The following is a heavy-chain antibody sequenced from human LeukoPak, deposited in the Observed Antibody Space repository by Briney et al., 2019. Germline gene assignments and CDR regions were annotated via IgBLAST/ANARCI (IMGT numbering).Heavy chain of an antibody. D-gene: IGHD6-6*01. Sequence: PSETLSLTCIVSGGISSSYYWGWVRQPPGKGLGWVASIYYTGATYYNPSLKSRLTISVDTSKNQFSLKLSSMTAADTAVYYCARGAVGSSNPRNYWYFDLWGRGTLVTVSS. J-gene: IGHJ2*01. V-gene: IGHV4-39*01. CDR2: IYYTGAT. CDR3: ARGAVGSSNPRNYWYFDL. CDR1: GGISSSYY.